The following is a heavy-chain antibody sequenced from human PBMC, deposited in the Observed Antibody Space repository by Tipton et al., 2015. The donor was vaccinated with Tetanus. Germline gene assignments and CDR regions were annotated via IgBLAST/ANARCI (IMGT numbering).Heavy chain of an antibody. Sequence: GLVKPSEPLYLTCSVSGDPIGSGYWTWVRQPPGKGLEWIGYIFDRETTRYNPSLKSRVTISVDTSKNEFSPNLSSVTAADTALYFCARRRGFTTVRGFYYGLDVWGQGTTVTVSS. CDR1: GDPIGSGY. V-gene: IGHV4-59*01. CDR3: ARRRGFTTVRGFYYGLDV. CDR2: IFDRETT. J-gene: IGHJ6*02. D-gene: IGHD1-1*01.